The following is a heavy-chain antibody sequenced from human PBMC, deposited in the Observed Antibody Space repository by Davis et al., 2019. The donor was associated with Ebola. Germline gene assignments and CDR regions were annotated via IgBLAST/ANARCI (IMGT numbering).Heavy chain of an antibody. CDR2: INGGNGDT. CDR1: GYIFTSYA. D-gene: IGHD6-19*01. J-gene: IGHJ5*02. V-gene: IGHV1-3*01. CDR3: ARGKTVAGTRGLSWFDP. Sequence: AASVKVSCKASGYIFTSYAMHWVRQAPGQRLEWMGWINGGNGDTKYSQKFRDRVTITRDTSASTSYMELSSLRSEDTAVFYGARGKTVAGTRGLSWFDPWGPGTLVTVSS.